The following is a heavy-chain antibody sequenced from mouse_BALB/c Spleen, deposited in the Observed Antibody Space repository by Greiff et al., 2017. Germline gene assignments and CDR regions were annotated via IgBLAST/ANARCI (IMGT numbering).Heavy chain of an antibody. CDR1: GFTFSSYG. D-gene: IGHD4-1*01. CDR3: ARETGYYAMDY. CDR2: INSNGGST. V-gene: IGHV5-6-3*01. Sequence: DVKLVESGGGLVQPGGSLKLSCAASGFTFSSYGMSWVRQTSDKRLELVATINSNGGSTYYPDSVKGRFTISRDTAKNTLYLQMSSLKSEDTAMYYCARETGYYAMDYWGQGTSVTVSS. J-gene: IGHJ4*01.